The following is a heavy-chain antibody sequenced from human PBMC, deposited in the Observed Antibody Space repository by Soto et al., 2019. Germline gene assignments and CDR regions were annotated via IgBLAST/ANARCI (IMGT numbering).Heavy chain of an antibody. V-gene: IGHV4-34*01. CDR1: GGSFSGYY. J-gene: IGHJ5*02. Sequence: SATLSLTCAVFGGSFSGYYWSWIRQPPGKGLEWIGEINHSGNTNYNPSLKSRVTISVDTSKNQFSLKMTSVTAADTAVYYCAREQLGTTKRWFDPWGQGTLVTVSS. CDR2: INHSGNT. D-gene: IGHD1-26*01. CDR3: AREQLGTTKRWFDP.